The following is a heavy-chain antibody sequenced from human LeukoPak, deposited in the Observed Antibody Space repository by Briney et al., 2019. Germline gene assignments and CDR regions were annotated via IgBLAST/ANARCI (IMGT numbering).Heavy chain of an antibody. V-gene: IGHV3-48*01. J-gene: IGHJ4*02. CDR2: ISSSSSTI. D-gene: IGHD3-22*01. CDR3: ARDVRGAYYYDSSGYD. CDR1: GFTFSSYS. Sequence: PGGSLRLSCAASGFTFSSYSMNWVRQAPGKGLEWVSYISSSSSTIYYADSVKGRFTISRDNAKNSLYLQMNSLRAEDTAVYYCARDVRGAYYYDSSGYDWGQGTLVTVSS.